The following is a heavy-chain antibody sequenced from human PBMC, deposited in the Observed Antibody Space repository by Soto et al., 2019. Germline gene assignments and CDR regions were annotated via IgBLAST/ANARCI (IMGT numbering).Heavy chain of an antibody. J-gene: IGHJ3*01. CDR1: GFTFSHMW. CDR2: IKSKTDGGTI. V-gene: IGHV3-15*07. CDR3: TTSPDIVVIPTADHYEAFDV. D-gene: IGHD2-15*01. Sequence: EVQLVESGGGLVEPGGSLRLACAASGFTFSHMWMNWVRQGPGKGPEWVGRIKSKTDGGTIDYTAYGRGRFIISRDNSKEKVFLQMNSLKVEDTAVYYSTTSPDIVVIPTADHYEAFDVWGQGTMVTVS.